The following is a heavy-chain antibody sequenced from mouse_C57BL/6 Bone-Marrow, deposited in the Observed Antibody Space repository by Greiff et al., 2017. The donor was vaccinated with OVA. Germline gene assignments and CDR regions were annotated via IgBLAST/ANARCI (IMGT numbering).Heavy chain of an antibody. J-gene: IGHJ3*01. CDR3: AREGGGNFWFAY. V-gene: IGHV5-4*01. CDR1: GFTFSSYA. CDR2: ISDGGSYT. Sequence: VMLVESGGGLVKPGGSLKLSCAASGFTFSSYAMSWVRQTPEKRLEWVATISDGGSYTYYPDNVKGRFTISRDNAKNNLYLQMSHLKSEDTAMYYCAREGGGNFWFAYWGQGTLVTVSA. D-gene: IGHD2-1*01.